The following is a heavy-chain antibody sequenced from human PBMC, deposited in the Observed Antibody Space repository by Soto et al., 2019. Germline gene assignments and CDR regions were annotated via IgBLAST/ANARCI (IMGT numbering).Heavy chain of an antibody. CDR3: AKGHDIVVVPTVDY. Sequence: GGSLRLSCAASGLTYKKYAMSWFPQAPGKGLEWVSGISSTGGGTYYADSVKGRFTISRDNSKNTLYLQMNNLRAGDTALYYCAKGHDIVVVPTVDYWGQGTLVTVSS. D-gene: IGHD2-15*01. J-gene: IGHJ4*02. CDR1: GLTYKKYA. V-gene: IGHV3-23*01. CDR2: ISSTGGGT.